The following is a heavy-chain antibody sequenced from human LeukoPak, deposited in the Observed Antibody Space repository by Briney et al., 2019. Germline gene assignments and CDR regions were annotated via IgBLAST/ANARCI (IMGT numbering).Heavy chain of an antibody. J-gene: IGHJ4*02. D-gene: IGHD5-12*01. CDR2: FSYSGST. CDR1: GASVSNYY. V-gene: IGHV4-59*02. Sequence: SDTLSLTGTVSGASVSNYYWSWIQQPPGKGLEWIGYFSYSGSTNYNPSLKSRVTISVDTSKNQFSLKLSSVTAADTAVYYCARGPLDSGYTYFDYWGQGTLVSVAS. CDR3: ARGPLDSGYTYFDY.